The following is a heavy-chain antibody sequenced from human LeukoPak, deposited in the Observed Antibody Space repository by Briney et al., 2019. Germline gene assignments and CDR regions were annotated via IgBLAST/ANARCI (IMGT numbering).Heavy chain of an antibody. J-gene: IGHJ5*02. CDR3: ARDAASGNNWFDP. Sequence: GGSLRLSCAASGFTFSSYSLNWVRQAPGKGLERVSYISPGSTSMYYADSVRGRFTISRDNARNSLYLQMNSLSTEDTALYFCARDAASGNNWFDPWGQGTLVTVSS. CDR2: ISPGSTSM. CDR1: GFTFSSYS. V-gene: IGHV3-48*01. D-gene: IGHD3-3*01.